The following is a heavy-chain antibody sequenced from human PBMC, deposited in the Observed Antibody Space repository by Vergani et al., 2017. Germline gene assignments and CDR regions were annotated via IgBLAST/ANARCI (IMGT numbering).Heavy chain of an antibody. J-gene: IGHJ4*02. CDR1: GGSISSGSYY. CDR2: IYYSGST. D-gene: IGHD4-17*01. Sequence: QVQLQESGPGLVKPSQTLSLTCTVSGGSISSGSYYWGWIRQPPGKGLEWIGSIYYSGSTYYNPSLKSRVTISVDTSKNQFSLKLSSVTAADTAVYYCARVLATVTFDYWGQGTLVTVSS. V-gene: IGHV4-39*07. CDR3: ARVLATVTFDY.